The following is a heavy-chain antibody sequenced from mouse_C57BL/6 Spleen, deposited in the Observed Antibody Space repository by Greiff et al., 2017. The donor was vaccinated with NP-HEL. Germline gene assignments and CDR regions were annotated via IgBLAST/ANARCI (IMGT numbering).Heavy chain of an antibody. Sequence: VQLQQSGPELVKPGASVKISCKASGYTFTDYYMNWVKQSHGKSLEWIGDINPNNGGTSYNQKFKGKATLTVDKSSSTAYMELRSLTSEDSAVYYCARSIWLRRAWFAYWGQGTLVTVSA. CDR3: ARSIWLRRAWFAY. V-gene: IGHV1-26*01. D-gene: IGHD2-2*01. J-gene: IGHJ3*01. CDR2: INPNNGGT. CDR1: GYTFTDYY.